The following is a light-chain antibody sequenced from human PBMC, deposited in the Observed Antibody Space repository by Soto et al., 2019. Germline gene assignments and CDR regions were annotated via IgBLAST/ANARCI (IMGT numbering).Light chain of an antibody. CDR1: QSVRNN. J-gene: IGKJ1*01. CDR3: QQYNNWPWT. CDR2: GAY. Sequence: EIVMTQSPATLSVSPGERATLSCRASQSVRNNLAWYQQKPGQAPRLLIYGAYTRATGIPARFSGSGSGTDFTLTIRSLESEDFAIYYCQQYNNWPWTFGQGTKVDIK. V-gene: IGKV3-15*01.